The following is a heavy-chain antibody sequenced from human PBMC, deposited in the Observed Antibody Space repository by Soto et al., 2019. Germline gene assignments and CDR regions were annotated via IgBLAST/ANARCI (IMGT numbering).Heavy chain of an antibody. Sequence: GSLRLSCAASGFTLSTYGMHWVRQAPGKGLEWVAVISYDGSNKNYADSVKGRFTISRDNSKNTLYLQMNSLRAEDTAVYYCAKDHSWTQLWLAPDYWGQGTVVTVSS. D-gene: IGHD5-18*01. CDR2: ISYDGSNK. CDR1: GFTLSTYG. V-gene: IGHV3-30*18. CDR3: AKDHSWTQLWLAPDY. J-gene: IGHJ4*02.